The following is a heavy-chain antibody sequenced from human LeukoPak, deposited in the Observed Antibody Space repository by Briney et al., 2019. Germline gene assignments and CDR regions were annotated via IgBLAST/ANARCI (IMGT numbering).Heavy chain of an antibody. CDR2: INPNSGGT. Sequence: ATVNVSYKASGYPFTGYYMHWVRQAPGQGHEWMGWINPNSGGTNYAQKFQGRVTMTRDTSISTAYMELSRLRSDDTAVYYCARAATRYCSSTSCGNIYYFDYWGQGTLVTVSS. D-gene: IGHD2-2*01. CDR1: GYPFTGYY. V-gene: IGHV1-2*02. CDR3: ARAATRYCSSTSCGNIYYFDY. J-gene: IGHJ4*02.